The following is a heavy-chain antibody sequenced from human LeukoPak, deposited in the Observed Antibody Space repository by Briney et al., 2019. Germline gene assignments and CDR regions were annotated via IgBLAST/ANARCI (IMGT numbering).Heavy chain of an antibody. D-gene: IGHD3-3*01. CDR3: ARHPYYDFWSGSNYYYMDV. CDR1: GYSFTSHW. J-gene: IGHJ6*03. CDR2: IYPGDSDT. V-gene: IGHV5-51*01. Sequence: GESLKISCKGSGYSFTSHWIGWVRQMPGKGLEWMGIIYPGDSDTRYSPSFQGQVTISADKSISTAYLQWSSLKASDTAMYYCARHPYYDFWSGSNYYYMDVWGKGTTVTVSS.